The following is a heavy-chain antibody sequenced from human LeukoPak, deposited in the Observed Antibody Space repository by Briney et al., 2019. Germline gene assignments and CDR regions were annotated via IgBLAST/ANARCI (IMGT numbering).Heavy chain of an antibody. D-gene: IGHD3-22*01. CDR3: AKGGSTMIVVVTPEYFQH. Sequence: GGSLRLSCAASGFTFSSYAMSWVRQAPGKGLEWVSAISGSGGSTYYADSVKGRFTISRDNSKNTLYLQMNSLRAEDTAVYYCAKGGSTMIVVVTPEYFQHWGQGTLVTVSS. CDR1: GFTFSSYA. J-gene: IGHJ1*01. V-gene: IGHV3-23*01. CDR2: ISGSGGST.